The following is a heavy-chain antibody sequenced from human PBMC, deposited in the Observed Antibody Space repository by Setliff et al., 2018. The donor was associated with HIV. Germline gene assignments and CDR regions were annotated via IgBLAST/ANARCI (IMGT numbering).Heavy chain of an antibody. CDR1: GYTFTNYY. Sequence: ASVKVSCKASGYTFTNYYVHWVRQAPGQGLEWMGILNPSGDSTAYAQKFQGRVTMTRDTSTSTVYMELSSLRSDATAVYYCARGGYHGFGSYGDYWGQGTLVTVSS. CDR2: LNPSGDST. D-gene: IGHD3-10*01. CDR3: ARGGYHGFGSYGDY. V-gene: IGHV1-46*01. J-gene: IGHJ4*02.